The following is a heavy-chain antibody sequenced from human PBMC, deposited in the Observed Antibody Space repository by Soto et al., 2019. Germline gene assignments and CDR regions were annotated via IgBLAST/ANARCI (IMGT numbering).Heavy chain of an antibody. J-gene: IGHJ3*02. CDR2: ISSSSSYI. CDR1: GFTFSSYS. D-gene: IGHD6-6*01. Sequence: EVQLVESGGGLVKPGGSLRLSCAASGFTFSSYSMNWVRQAPGKGLEWVSSISSSSSYIYYADSVKGRFTISRDNAKEPPDLQKNSLGGEEHAGEYCARIQLGYDAFDIWGQGTMVTVSS. V-gene: IGHV3-21*04. CDR3: ARIQLGYDAFDI.